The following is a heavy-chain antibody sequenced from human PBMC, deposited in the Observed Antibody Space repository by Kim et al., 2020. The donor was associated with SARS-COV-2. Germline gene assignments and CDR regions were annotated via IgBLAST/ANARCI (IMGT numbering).Heavy chain of an antibody. V-gene: IGHV4-4*02. J-gene: IGHJ5*02. CDR3: ARVIGGCSSSSCYLDP. CDR1: GLSISSNNW. CDR2: MHQSGTT. D-gene: IGHD3-22*01. Sequence: SETLSLTCAVSGLSISSNNWWIWVRQPPGKGLEWIGEMHQSGTTNYNPSLNSRFTISLDKSRNQFSLKVTFVTAADTAVYFCARVIGGCSSSSCYLDPWG.